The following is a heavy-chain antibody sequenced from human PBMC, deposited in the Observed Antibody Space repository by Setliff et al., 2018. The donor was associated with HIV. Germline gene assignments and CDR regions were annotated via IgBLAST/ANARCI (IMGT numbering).Heavy chain of an antibody. V-gene: IGHV4-39*07. CDR1: GVSISSTSYY. CDR3: ARGAPYGSGRHRWNS. D-gene: IGHD3-10*01. CDR2: MYYSGNT. J-gene: IGHJ4*02. Sequence: PSETLSLTCAVSGVSISSTSYYWGWIRQPPGKGLEWIGSMYYSGNTYYNPSLKSRVTISIDTSKNQFSLRLSSVTAADTAVYYYARGAPYGSGRHRWNSWGQGTLVTVSS.